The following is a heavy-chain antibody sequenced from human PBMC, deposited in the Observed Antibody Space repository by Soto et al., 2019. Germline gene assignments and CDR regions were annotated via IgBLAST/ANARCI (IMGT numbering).Heavy chain of an antibody. CDR1: GFTFSSYA. Sequence: GGSLRLSCAASGFTFSSYAMSWVRQAPGKGLEWVSAISGSGGSTYYADSVKGRFTISRDNSKNTLYLQMNSLRAEDTAVYYCAKPYSSSSVWDPADSNFDYWGQGTLVTVSS. CDR2: ISGSGGST. CDR3: AKPYSSSSVWDPADSNFDY. V-gene: IGHV3-23*01. J-gene: IGHJ4*02. D-gene: IGHD6-6*01.